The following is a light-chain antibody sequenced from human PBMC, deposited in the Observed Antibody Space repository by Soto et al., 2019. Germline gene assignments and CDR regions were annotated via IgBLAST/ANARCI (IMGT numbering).Light chain of an antibody. CDR2: EGS. V-gene: IGLV2-23*01. J-gene: IGLJ3*02. CDR3: CAYVSSTTLL. CDR1: SSDVGGYDL. Sequence: QSALTQPASVSGSPGQSITISCTGTSSDVGGYDLVSWYQQHPGKAPKLIIYEGSKRPSGISNRFSGSKSVNTAALIISGLPGDDEGDYYCCAYVSSTTLLFGGGTKLTVL.